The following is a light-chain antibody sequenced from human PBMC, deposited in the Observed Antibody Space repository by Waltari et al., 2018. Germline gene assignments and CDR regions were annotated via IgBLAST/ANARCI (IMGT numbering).Light chain of an antibody. CDR2: WAS. CDR1: QTVLYSSNNKNY. J-gene: IGKJ1*01. Sequence: DIVMTQSPDSLAVSLGERATINCKSSQTVLYSSNNKNYLAWYQQKPGQPPKLLIYWASTRESGVPDRFSGIGSGEVFTLTISSLQAEDVAVYYCQQYWSTPWTFGRGTKVEIK. V-gene: IGKV4-1*01. CDR3: QQYWSTPWT.